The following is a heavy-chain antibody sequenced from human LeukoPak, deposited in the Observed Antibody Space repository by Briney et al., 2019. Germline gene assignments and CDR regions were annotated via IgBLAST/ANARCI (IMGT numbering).Heavy chain of an antibody. CDR3: SKGAMTRNIDY. V-gene: IGHV3-23*01. Sequence: GGSLRLSCAASGFTFSTYPMTWVRQAPGKGLEWVSSISPHSDYTYYADSMKGRFTISRDSSKNTLYLQMNSLRAEDTAVYYCSKGAMTRNIDYWGQGTLVTVSS. CDR2: ISPHSDYT. D-gene: IGHD2-2*01. CDR1: GFTFSTYP. J-gene: IGHJ4*02.